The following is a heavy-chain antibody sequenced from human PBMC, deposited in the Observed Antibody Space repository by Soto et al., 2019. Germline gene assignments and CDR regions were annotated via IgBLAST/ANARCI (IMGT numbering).Heavy chain of an antibody. CDR1: GDSVSSRSYY. V-gene: IGHV4-61*01. D-gene: IGHD5-18*01. CDR3: ARDIRGYSRAFDY. J-gene: IGHJ4*02. Sequence: ETLSLTCTVSGDSVSSRSYYWTWVRQPPGKGLEWIGYIDYSGNTNYDPSLQSRVTMSLDTSKNQFSLKLTSVTAADTAFYYCARDIRGYSRAFDYWGQGIMVTVSS. CDR2: IDYSGNT.